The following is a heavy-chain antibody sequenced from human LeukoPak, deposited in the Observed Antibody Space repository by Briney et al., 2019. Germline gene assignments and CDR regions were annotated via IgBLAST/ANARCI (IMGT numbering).Heavy chain of an antibody. CDR2: IYSGGST. J-gene: IGHJ4*02. V-gene: IGHV3-66*01. CDR3: AIALTPAADQTEIKDY. CDR1: GFTVSSNY. Sequence: GGSLRLSCAASGFTVSSNYMSWVRQAPGKGLEWVSVIYSGGSTYYADSVKGRFTISRDNSKNTLYLHMNSLRAEDTAVYYCAIALTPAADQTEIKDYWGQGTLVTVSS. D-gene: IGHD6-13*01.